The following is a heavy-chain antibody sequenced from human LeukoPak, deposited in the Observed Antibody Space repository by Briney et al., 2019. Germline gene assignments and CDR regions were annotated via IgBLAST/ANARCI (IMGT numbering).Heavy chain of an antibody. CDR1: GFTFSSYS. V-gene: IGHV3-23*01. CDR3: ACSRTFDY. CDR2: ISGSGGST. D-gene: IGHD3-10*02. Sequence: GGSLRLSCAASGFTFSSYSMNWVRQAPGKGLEWVSTISGSGGSTYYADSVKGRFTISRDNAKNTLYLQMNSLRAEDTAVYYCACSRTFDYWGQGTLVTVSS. J-gene: IGHJ4*02.